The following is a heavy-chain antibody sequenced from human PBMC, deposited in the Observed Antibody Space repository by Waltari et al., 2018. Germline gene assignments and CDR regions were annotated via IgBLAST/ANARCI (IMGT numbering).Heavy chain of an antibody. CDR1: GVSITSNRHY. CDR3: ATYIGASVGTAAFDV. D-gene: IGHD5-12*01. Sequence: QLQLQESGPRLVRPSETLSLLCRVSGVSITSNRHYWAWIRQSPGQCLEWIGTVSYSGTTYISPSLKSRVSVSRDTSKNQVSLILGSATAADMAVYYCATYIGASVGTAAFDVWGQGTMVTVSS. J-gene: IGHJ3*01. CDR2: VSYSGTT. V-gene: IGHV4-39*01.